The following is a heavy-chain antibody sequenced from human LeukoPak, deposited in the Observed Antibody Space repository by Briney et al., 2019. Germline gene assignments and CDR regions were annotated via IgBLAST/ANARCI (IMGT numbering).Heavy chain of an antibody. Sequence: SETLSLTCTASGGSISPYYWSWIRQPPGKGLEWIAYITHSGSTVYNPSLKSRATISLDTSKKQFSLKLSSVTTADTALYYCARENYSLDYWGQGTLVTVSS. J-gene: IGHJ4*02. CDR1: GGSISPYY. CDR2: ITHSGST. V-gene: IGHV4-59*01. CDR3: ARENYSLDY. D-gene: IGHD2-15*01.